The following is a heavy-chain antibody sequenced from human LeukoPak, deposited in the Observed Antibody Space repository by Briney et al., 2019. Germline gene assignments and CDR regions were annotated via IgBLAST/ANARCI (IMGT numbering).Heavy chain of an antibody. J-gene: IGHJ4*02. CDR2: IKEDGRQA. CDR3: ARDYCSSTSCLLDY. Sequence: GGSLRLSCVGSGSTFNGHWLTWVRQAPGRGLEWVASIKEDGRQAYYMDSVKDRFTISRDNSKKSLYLQMNSLRIEDTAVYYCARDYCSSTSCLLDYWGQGTLVTVSS. D-gene: IGHD2-2*01. CDR1: GSTFNGHW. V-gene: IGHV3-7*01.